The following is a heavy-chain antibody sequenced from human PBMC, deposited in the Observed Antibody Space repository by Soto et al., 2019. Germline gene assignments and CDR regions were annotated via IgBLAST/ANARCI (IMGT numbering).Heavy chain of an antibody. D-gene: IGHD6-13*01. CDR2: IKQDGSEK. CDR3: ARDTGIAAAGMRISTGYYMDV. Sequence: GGSLRLSCAASGFTFSSYWMSWVRQAPGKGLEWVANIKQDGSEKYYVDSVKGRLTISRENAKNSLYLQMNSLRAEDTAVYYCARDTGIAAAGMRISTGYYMDVWGKGTTVTVSS. J-gene: IGHJ6*03. CDR1: GFTFSSYW. V-gene: IGHV3-7*01.